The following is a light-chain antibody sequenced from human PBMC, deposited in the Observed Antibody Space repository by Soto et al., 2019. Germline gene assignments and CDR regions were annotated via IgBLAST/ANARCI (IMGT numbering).Light chain of an antibody. CDR1: KDNRTE. CDR3: LQDYSYPRT. J-gene: IGKJ1*01. CDR2: ATS. Sequence: AIQMPQSPSSLSASVGGSGTITCRASKDNRTELGWYQQKPGNAPNLLIYATSILQSEVPSRFSGIRAGTDVTLTISSLQPEDFATYYCLQDYSYPRTFGQGTKVDI. V-gene: IGKV1-6*01.